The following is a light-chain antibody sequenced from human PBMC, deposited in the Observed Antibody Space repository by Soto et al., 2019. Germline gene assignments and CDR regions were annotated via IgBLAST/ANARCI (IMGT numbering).Light chain of an antibody. CDR3: QQYNKWPPYT. CDR1: QSVSRN. Sequence: EIVMTQSPANLSVSPGERATLSCRASQSVSRNLAWYQQKPGQGPRLLIYGASTRATGIPARFSGSGSGTEFTLTISSLQSEDCAVYYCQQYNKWPPYTFGQGTKVEIK. CDR2: GAS. J-gene: IGKJ2*01. V-gene: IGKV3-15*01.